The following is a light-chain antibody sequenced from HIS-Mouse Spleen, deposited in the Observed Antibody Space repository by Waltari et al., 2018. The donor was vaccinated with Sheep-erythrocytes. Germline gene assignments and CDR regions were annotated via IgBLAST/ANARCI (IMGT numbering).Light chain of an antibody. CDR1: NIGSKS. CDR2: DDS. Sequence: SYVLTQPPSVSVAPGQTARITCGGNNIGSKSVHWYQQKPGQAPVLGVSDDSDRPSGIPERFSGSNSGNTATLTISRVEAGDEADYYCQVWDSSSDHPYVFGTGTKVTVL. CDR3: QVWDSSSDHPYV. J-gene: IGLJ1*01. V-gene: IGLV3-21*02.